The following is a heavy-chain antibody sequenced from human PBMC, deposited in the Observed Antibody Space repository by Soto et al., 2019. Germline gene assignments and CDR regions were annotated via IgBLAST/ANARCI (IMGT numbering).Heavy chain of an antibody. CDR1: GFTFGIHA. V-gene: IGHV3-23*01. J-gene: IGHJ6*02. D-gene: IGHD2-15*01. CDR2: ISGSGGST. Sequence: EVQLLESGGGLVQPGGSLRLSCAASGFTFGIHAMSWVRQAPGKGLEWVSFISGSGGSTYYADPVKGRFTIARDNSKKTLSQQMNNLRGEDTAVYYCAEGSAATNYFYYATDVWGQGTTVTVS. CDR3: AEGSAATNYFYYATDV.